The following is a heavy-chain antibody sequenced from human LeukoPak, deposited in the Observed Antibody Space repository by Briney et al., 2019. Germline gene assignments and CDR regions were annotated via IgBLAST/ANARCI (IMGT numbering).Heavy chain of an antibody. CDR3: ASKRGYNYGYDY. Sequence: GGSLRLSCAAPGFTFSSNYMSWVRPAPGKGLEWVSVTYSGGSTYYVDSVKGRFTISRDNSKNTLYLQMSSLRAEDTAVYYCASKRGYNYGYDYWGQGTLVTVSS. J-gene: IGHJ4*02. V-gene: IGHV3-53*01. D-gene: IGHD5-18*01. CDR1: GFTFSSNY. CDR2: TYSGGST.